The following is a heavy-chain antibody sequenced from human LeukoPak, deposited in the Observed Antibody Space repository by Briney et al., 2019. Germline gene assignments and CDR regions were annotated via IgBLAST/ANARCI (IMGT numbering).Heavy chain of an antibody. Sequence: GGSLRLFCGACGFPFSSYDMHWVRHATGKGVEWVSAIGTAGYTYYPGSVKGRFTISRENAKNSLYLQMNSLRAGDTAVYYCARGDWLDYWGQGILVTVSS. J-gene: IGHJ4*02. D-gene: IGHD3/OR15-3a*01. V-gene: IGHV3-13*01. CDR2: IGTAGYT. CDR1: GFPFSSYD. CDR3: ARGDWLDY.